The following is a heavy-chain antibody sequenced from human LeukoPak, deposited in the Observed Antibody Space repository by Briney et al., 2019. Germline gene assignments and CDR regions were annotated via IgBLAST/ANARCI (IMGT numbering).Heavy chain of an antibody. CDR3: AWTGVGDGYNTDAFDI. Sequence: SETLSLTCTVSGGSISSYYWSWIRQPPGKGLEWIGYIYYSGSTNYNPSLKSRVTISVDTSKNQFSLKLSSVTAADTAVYYCAWTGVGDGYNTDAFDIWGQGTMVTVSS. V-gene: IGHV4-59*12. D-gene: IGHD5-24*01. CDR1: GGSISSYY. J-gene: IGHJ3*02. CDR2: IYYSGST.